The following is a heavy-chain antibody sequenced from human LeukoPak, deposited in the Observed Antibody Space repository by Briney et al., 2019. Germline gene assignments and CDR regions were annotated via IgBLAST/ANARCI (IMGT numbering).Heavy chain of an antibody. V-gene: IGHV1-69*02. CDR3: ARVCCSSTSSFDP. J-gene: IGHJ5*02. CDR1: GGTFSSYT. Sequence: SVKVSCKASGGTFSSYTISCVRQAPGQGLEWMGRIIPILGVANYAQKLQGRVTITEDKSTSTAYMELSNLRSEDPAVYYCARVCCSSTSSFDPWGQGTLVTVSS. D-gene: IGHD2-2*01. CDR2: IIPILGVA.